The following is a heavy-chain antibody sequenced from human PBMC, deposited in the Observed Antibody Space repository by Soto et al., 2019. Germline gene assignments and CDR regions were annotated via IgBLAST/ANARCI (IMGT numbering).Heavy chain of an antibody. CDR1: GFTFSSYA. CDR3: TTGLFFDY. V-gene: IGHV3-30-3*01. D-gene: IGHD2-21*01. J-gene: IGHJ4*02. Sequence: PGGSLRLSCAASGFTFSSYAMHWVRQAPGKGLEWVAVISYDGSNKYYTAPVKGRFTISRDDSKNTAYLQMNSLKTEDTAVYYCTTGLFFDYWGQGTLVTVSS. CDR2: ISYDGSNK.